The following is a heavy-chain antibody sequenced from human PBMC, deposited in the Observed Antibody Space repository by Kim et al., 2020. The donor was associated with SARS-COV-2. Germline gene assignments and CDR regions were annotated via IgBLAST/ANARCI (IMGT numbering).Heavy chain of an antibody. CDR2: IIPILGIA. CDR3: ARDYDSSGYYRGGIQH. V-gene: IGHV1-69*04. J-gene: IGHJ1*01. CDR1: GGTFSSYA. D-gene: IGHD3-22*01. Sequence: SVKVSCKASGGTFSSYAISWVRQAPGQGLEWMGRIIPILGIANYAQKFQGRVTITADKSTSTAYMELSSLRSEDTAVYYCARDYDSSGYYRGGIQHWGQGTLVTVSS.